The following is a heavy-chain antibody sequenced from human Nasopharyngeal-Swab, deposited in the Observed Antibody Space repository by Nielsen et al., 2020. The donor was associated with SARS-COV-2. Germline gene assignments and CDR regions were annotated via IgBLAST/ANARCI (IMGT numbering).Heavy chain of an antibody. Sequence: GESLKISCAASGFTFSSYSMNWVRQAPGKGLEWVSAISRTSSTYYADSVRGRFTVSRDNSKNTLYLQMNSLRVEDTAVYYCAKGTGATYRAIDYWGQGTLVTVSS. D-gene: IGHD1-26*01. CDR3: AKGTGATYRAIDY. CDR2: ISRTSST. V-gene: IGHV3-23*01. CDR1: GFTFSSYS. J-gene: IGHJ4*02.